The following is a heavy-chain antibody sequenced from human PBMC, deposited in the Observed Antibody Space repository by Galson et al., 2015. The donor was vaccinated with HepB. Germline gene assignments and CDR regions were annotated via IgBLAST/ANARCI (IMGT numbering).Heavy chain of an antibody. J-gene: IGHJ4*02. CDR1: GFTFSGSA. CDR3: TRGIDGSGSYYRSTQSPPDY. CDR2: IRSKANSYAT. V-gene: IGHV3-73*01. D-gene: IGHD3-10*01. Sequence: SLRLSCAASGFTFSGSAMHWVRQASGKGLEWVGRIRSKANSYATAYAASVKGRFTISRDDPKNTAYLQMNSLKTEDTAVYYCTRGIDGSGSYYRSTQSPPDYWGQGTLVTVSS.